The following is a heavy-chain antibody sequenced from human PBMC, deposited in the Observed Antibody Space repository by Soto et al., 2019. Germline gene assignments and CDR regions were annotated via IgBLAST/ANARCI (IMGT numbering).Heavy chain of an antibody. J-gene: IGHJ3*02. CDR1: GFTFSSYS. V-gene: IGHV3-48*01. D-gene: IGHD1-7*01. CDR2: ISSSSSTI. CDR3: ARDLGPLTGTTIPI. Sequence: GGSLRLSCAASGFTFSSYSMNWVRQAPGKGLEWVSYISSSSSTIYYADSVKGRFTISRDNAKNSLYLQMNSLRAEDTAVYYYARDLGPLTGTTIPIWGQGTVVTVS.